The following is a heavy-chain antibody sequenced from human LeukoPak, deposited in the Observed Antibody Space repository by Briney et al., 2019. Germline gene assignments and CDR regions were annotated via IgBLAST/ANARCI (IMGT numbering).Heavy chain of an antibody. J-gene: IGHJ6*03. CDR2: IYSSGST. V-gene: IGHV4-59*01. CDR3: ARQQLAYYYYYYMDV. D-gene: IGHD6-13*01. Sequence: SETLSLTCTVSGGSISSYSWSWIRQPPGKGLEWIGYIYSSGSTNYNPSLKSRVTISVDTSKNQFSLKLSSVTAADTAVYYCARQQLAYYYYYYMDVWGKGTTVTVSS. CDR1: GGSISSYS.